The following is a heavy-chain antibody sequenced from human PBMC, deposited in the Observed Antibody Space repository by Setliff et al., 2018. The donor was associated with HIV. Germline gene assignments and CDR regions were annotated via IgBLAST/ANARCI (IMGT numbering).Heavy chain of an antibody. J-gene: IGHJ4*02. CDR1: GYTFTNYD. V-gene: IGHV1-8*02. Sequence: ASVKVSCKASGYTFTNYDTNWVRQSPGQGLGWLGWMNPNSGRAGSAQMFQGRLTMTRDTSTSTAYMELSSLTSDDTAIYYCARGRLSWSPDCWGQGTLVTVSS. CDR2: MNPNSGRA. CDR3: ARGRLSWSPDC.